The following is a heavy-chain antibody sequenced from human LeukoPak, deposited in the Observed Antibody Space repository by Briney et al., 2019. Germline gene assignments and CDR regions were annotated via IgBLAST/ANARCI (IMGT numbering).Heavy chain of an antibody. CDR2: ISSSGSHT. D-gene: IGHD1-26*01. CDR1: GFIFSDYY. Sequence: GGSLRLSCVASGFIFSDYYMSWIRQAPGKGREWVSYISSSGSHTNYADSVTGRFTISRNNAKKSLHLQMNSLRAEDTAVYYCARHPNGSLSLDYWGQGTLVTVCS. CDR3: ARHPNGSLSLDY. V-gene: IGHV3-11*03. J-gene: IGHJ4*02.